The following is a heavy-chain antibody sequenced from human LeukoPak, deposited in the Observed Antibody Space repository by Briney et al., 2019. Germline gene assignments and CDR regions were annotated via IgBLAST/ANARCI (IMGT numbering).Heavy chain of an antibody. CDR3: AKGSTKAYCSGGSCYRSIYYYMDV. CDR2: ICGSGGST. V-gene: IGHV3-23*01. CDR1: GFTFSSYA. J-gene: IGHJ6*03. D-gene: IGHD2-15*01. Sequence: GGSLRLSCAASGFTFSSYAMSWVRQAPGKGLEWVSAICGSGGSTYYADSVKGRFTISRDNSKNTLYLQMNSLRAEDTAVYYCAKGSTKAYCSGGSCYRSIYYYMDVWGKGTTVTVSS.